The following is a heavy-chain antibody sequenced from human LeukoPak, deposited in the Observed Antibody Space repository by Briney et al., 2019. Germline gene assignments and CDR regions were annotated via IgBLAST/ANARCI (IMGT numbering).Heavy chain of an antibody. CDR1: GGSISSYY. J-gene: IGHJ5*02. D-gene: IGHD2-2*01. CDR3: ARRWGIVVVPAGPKNWFDP. CDR2: IYHSGST. V-gene: IGHV4-59*04. Sequence: PSETLSLTCTVSGGSISSYYWSWIRQPPGKGLEWIGYIYHSGSTYYNPSLKSRVTISVDTSKNQFSLKLSSVTAADTAVYYCARRWGIVVVPAGPKNWFDPWGQGTLVTVSS.